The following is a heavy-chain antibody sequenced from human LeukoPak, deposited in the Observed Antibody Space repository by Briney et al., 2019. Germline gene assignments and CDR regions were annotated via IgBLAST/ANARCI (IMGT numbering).Heavy chain of an antibody. Sequence: GGSLRLSCAASGFTFSSYEMNWVRQAPGKGLERVSYITSTGSTIYYADSVKGRFTISRDNAKNSLYLQMNSLRAEDTAVYYCARDWGGAFDIWGQGTMVTVSS. V-gene: IGHV3-48*03. D-gene: IGHD3-16*01. J-gene: IGHJ3*02. CDR2: ITSTGSTI. CDR1: GFTFSSYE. CDR3: ARDWGGAFDI.